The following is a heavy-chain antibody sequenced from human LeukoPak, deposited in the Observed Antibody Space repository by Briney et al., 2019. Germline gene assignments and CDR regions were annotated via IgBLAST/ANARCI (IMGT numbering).Heavy chain of an antibody. CDR2: ISSSSSYI. CDR1: GFPFSSYS. Sequence: GSLRLSCAASGFPFSSYSMNWVRQAPGKGLEWVSSISSSSSYIYYADSVKGRFTISRDNAKNSLYLQINSLRAEDTAVYYCARDRGRNWNYLSWVYYYMDVWGKGTTVTVSS. V-gene: IGHV3-21*01. D-gene: IGHD1-7*01. J-gene: IGHJ6*03. CDR3: ARDRGRNWNYLSWVYYYMDV.